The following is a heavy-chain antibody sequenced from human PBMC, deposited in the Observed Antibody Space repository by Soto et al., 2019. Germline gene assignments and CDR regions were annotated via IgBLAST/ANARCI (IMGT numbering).Heavy chain of an antibody. CDR1: GASISSYY. CDR3: ARVRGYCNSGTCYANY. D-gene: IGHD2-15*01. V-gene: IGHV4-59*01. Sequence: PSETLSLTXTVSGASISSYYWSWIRQPPGKGLEWIGYVYHSGSTNHNPSLKSRVTISTDTSKKQLSLRLSSVTAADTAVYYCARVRGYCNSGTCYANYWGQGTLVTVSS. J-gene: IGHJ4*02. CDR2: VYHSGST.